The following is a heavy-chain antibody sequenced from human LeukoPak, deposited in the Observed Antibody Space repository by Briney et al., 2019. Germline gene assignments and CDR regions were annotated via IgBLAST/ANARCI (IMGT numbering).Heavy chain of an antibody. J-gene: IGHJ4*02. V-gene: IGHV3-48*01. CDR2: ISSSSSTI. CDR1: GFTFSSYS. Sequence: QPGGSLRPSCAASGFTFSSYSMNWVRQAPGKGLEWVSYISSSSSTIYYADSVKGRFTISRDNAKNSLYLQMNSLRAEDTAVYYCARARDYELDYGDYGVDYWGQGTLVTVSS. CDR3: ARARDYELDYGDYGVDY. D-gene: IGHD4-17*01.